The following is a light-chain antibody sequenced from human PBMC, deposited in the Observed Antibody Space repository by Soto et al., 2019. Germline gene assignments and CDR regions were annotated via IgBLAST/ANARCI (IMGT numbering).Light chain of an antibody. J-gene: IGKJ4*01. V-gene: IGKV3-20*01. CDR2: GAS. CDR3: QQYNDWPLT. CDR1: QSISSSY. Sequence: EIALTQSPGTLALSPGERSTLSCGAIQSISSSYLAWYQQKPGQTPRILIYGASTRPTGIPARFSGSGSAKEFTLTIISLQSEDSAVYYCQQYNDWPLTFGGGTKVDIK.